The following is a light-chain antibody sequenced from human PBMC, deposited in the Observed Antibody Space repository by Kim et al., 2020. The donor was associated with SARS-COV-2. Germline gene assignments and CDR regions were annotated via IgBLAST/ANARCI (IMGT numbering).Light chain of an antibody. CDR2: DAS. CDR3: QQYGSSPPYS. J-gene: IGKJ2*03. V-gene: IGKV3-20*01. Sequence: SPGERATLSCRASQSVSSSYVAWYQQKPGQAPRLLIYDASSRATGIPDRFSGSGSGTDFTLTISRLEPEDFAVYYCQQYGSSPPYSFGQGTKLEI. CDR1: QSVSSSY.